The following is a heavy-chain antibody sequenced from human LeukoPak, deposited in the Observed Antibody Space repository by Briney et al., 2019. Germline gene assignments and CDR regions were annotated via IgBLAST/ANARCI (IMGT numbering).Heavy chain of an antibody. V-gene: IGHV4-59*08. J-gene: IGHJ4*02. CDR2: WRYDGSP. CDR1: GGSISRRY. D-gene: IGHD6-19*01. CDR3: VVTQKWLAFDY. Sequence: SETLSLTCAVSGGSISRRYWSWIRQPPGKGLEWIANWRYDGSPNYTPSLESRATTSLDTSKNQFSLRLTSVTAADTAVYYCVVTQKWLAFDYWGQGILVTVSS.